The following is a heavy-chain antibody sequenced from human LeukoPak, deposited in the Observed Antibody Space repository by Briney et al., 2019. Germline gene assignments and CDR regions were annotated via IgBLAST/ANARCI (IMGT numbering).Heavy chain of an antibody. V-gene: IGHV5-51*01. J-gene: IGHJ6*03. CDR1: GYSFTSYW. CDR2: IYPGDSDT. Sequence: GESLQISCQGSGYSFTSYWIGWVRQLPGKGLEWMGIIYPGDSDTRYSPSFQGQVTISADKSISPAYLQWSSLKAWDTAMYYCARQVRGWEPLGGYYYYYMDVWGKGTTVTVSS. CDR3: ARQVRGWEPLGGYYYYYMDV. D-gene: IGHD1-26*01.